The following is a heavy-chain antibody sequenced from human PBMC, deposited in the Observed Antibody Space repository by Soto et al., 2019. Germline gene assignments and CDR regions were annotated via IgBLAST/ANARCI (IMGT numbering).Heavy chain of an antibody. D-gene: IGHD6-6*01. CDR2: KLHNGNT. J-gene: IGHJ4*02. Sequence: QVQLQESGPGLVQPSQTLSLTCTVSGDSIDSGGHYWGWVRQHPGKGLEWIGYKLHNGNTHYNPSLKSRVAISTDASKNQFSLMVTAATAANTAVYFCAKYSSAYSRFEFWGQGSLVIVSS. CDR1: GDSIDSGGHY. V-gene: IGHV4-31*03. CDR3: AKYSSAYSRFEF.